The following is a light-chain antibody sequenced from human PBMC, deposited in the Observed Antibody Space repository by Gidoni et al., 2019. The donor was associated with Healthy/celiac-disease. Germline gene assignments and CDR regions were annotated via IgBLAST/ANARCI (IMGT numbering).Light chain of an antibody. J-gene: IGLJ1*01. CDR3: SSYTCSSTLV. CDR2: EVS. Sequence: QAALTQPASVSGAPGQSITIACTGTSSDVGGYNDVSWYQQHPGKAPKLRIYEVSNRPSGVSNRFSGSKSGNTSSLTISGLQAEDEADYYCSSYTCSSTLVFGTGTKVTVL. V-gene: IGLV2-14*01. CDR1: SSDVGGYND.